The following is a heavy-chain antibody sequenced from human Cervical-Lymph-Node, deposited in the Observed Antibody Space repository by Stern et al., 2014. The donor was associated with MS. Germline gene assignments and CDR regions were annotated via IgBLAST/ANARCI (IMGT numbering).Heavy chain of an antibody. CDR2: IDWDDDK. D-gene: IGHD6-13*01. Sequence: QVTLKESGPALVKPTQTLTLTCTFSGFSLSTSGMRVSWLRPPPGKALEWLASIDWDDDKFYSTSLKTRLTISKDTSKNQVVLTMTNMDPVDTATYYCARISGSSWYYLDYWGQGTLVTVSS. CDR1: GFSLSTSGMR. J-gene: IGHJ4*02. CDR3: ARISGSSWYYLDY. V-gene: IGHV2-70*04.